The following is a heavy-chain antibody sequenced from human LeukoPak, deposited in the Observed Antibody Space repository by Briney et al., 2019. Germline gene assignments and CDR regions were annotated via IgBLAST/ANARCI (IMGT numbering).Heavy chain of an antibody. Sequence: SETLSLTCTVSGDSISSYYWSWIRQHPGKGLEWIGYIYYSGSTYYNPSLKSRVTISVDTSKNQFSLKLSSVTAADTAVYYCARDLALGYCSGGSCYSGAGDYYYGMDVWGQGTTVTVSS. J-gene: IGHJ6*02. D-gene: IGHD2-15*01. CDR2: IYYSGST. CDR3: ARDLALGYCSGGSCYSGAGDYYYGMDV. CDR1: GDSISSYY. V-gene: IGHV4-59*06.